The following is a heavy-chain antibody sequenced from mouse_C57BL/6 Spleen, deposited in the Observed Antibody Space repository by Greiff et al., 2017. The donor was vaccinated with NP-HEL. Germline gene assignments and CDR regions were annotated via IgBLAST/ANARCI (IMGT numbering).Heavy chain of an antibody. V-gene: IGHV1-81*01. D-gene: IGHD2-3*01. Sequence: QVQLQQSGAELARPGASVKLSCKASGYTFTSYGISWVKQRTGQGLEWIGEIYPRSGNTYYNEKFKGKATLTADKSSSTAYMELRSLTSEDSAVYFCARGDDGYPYYAMDYWGQGTSVTVSS. CDR3: ARGDDGYPYYAMDY. CDR1: GYTFTSYG. J-gene: IGHJ4*01. CDR2: IYPRSGNT.